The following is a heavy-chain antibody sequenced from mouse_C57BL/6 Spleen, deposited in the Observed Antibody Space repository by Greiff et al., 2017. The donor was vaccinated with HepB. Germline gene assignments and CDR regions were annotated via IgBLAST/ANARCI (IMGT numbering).Heavy chain of an antibody. Sequence: VQLQQSGPELVKPGASVKISCKASGYSFTGYYMNWVKQSPEKSLEWIGEINPSTGGTTYNQKFKAKATLTVDKSSSTAYMQLKSLTSEDSAVYYCARGGDGYWDFADWGQGTLVTVSA. CDR1: GYSFTGYY. D-gene: IGHD2-3*01. CDR3: ARGGDGYWDFAD. V-gene: IGHV1-42*01. J-gene: IGHJ3*01. CDR2: INPSTGGT.